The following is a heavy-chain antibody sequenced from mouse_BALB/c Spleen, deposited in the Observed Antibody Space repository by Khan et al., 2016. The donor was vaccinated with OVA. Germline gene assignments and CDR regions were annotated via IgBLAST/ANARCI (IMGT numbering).Heavy chain of an antibody. Sequence: QVQLKESGPGLVQPSQSLSITCTVSGFSLTNYGVHWVRQSPGNGLEWLGVMWSGGSTDYDAAFTSRLSITKDNSKSQVFFKMNSLEANDTAIYYCARNYDYDEGLAYWGQGTLVTVSA. V-gene: IGHV2-2*02. CDR3: ARNYDYDEGLAY. CDR1: GFSLTNYG. D-gene: IGHD2-4*01. CDR2: MWSGGST. J-gene: IGHJ3*01.